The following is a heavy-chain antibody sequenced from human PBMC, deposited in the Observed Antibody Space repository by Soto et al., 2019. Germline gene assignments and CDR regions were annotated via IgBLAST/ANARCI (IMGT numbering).Heavy chain of an antibody. CDR1: GFTFSSYS. D-gene: IGHD3-3*01. V-gene: IGHV3-21*01. CDR3: ARGRLGITIFGVVIRDYYYGMDV. J-gene: IGHJ6*02. Sequence: PGGSLRLSCAASGFTFSSYSMNWVRQAPGKGLEWVSSISSSSSYIYYADSVKGRFTISRDNAKNSLYLQMNSLRAEDTVVYYCARGRLGITIFGVVIRDYYYGMDVWGQGTTVTVSS. CDR2: ISSSSSYI.